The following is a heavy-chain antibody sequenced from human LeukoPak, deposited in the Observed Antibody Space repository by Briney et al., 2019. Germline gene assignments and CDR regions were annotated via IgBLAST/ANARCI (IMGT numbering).Heavy chain of an antibody. CDR3: ARVHYGDYYDAFDI. V-gene: IGHV3-66*01. CDR1: GFTVSSNY. D-gene: IGHD4-17*01. J-gene: IGHJ3*02. CDR2: IYSGGST. Sequence: GGSLRLSCAASGFTVSSNYMSWVRQAPGKGLEWVSVIYSGGSTYYADSVKGRFTISRDNSKNTLYLQMNSLRAEDTAVYYCARVHYGDYYDAFDIWGQGTMVTVSS.